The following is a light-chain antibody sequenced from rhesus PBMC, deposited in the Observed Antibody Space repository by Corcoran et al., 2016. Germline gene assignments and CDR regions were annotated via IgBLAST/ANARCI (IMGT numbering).Light chain of an antibody. CDR2: VAS. Sequence: EIVMTQSPATLSLSPGERATLSCRASQSVSSSLAWYQQKPGQAPRLLIDVASSRAPGIPDRFSGRGSGTDFTRTISSLEPEDVAVYYCLQHSNWPLTFGGGTKVELK. V-gene: IGKV3-24*01. CDR1: QSVSSS. CDR3: LQHSNWPLT. J-gene: IGKJ4*01.